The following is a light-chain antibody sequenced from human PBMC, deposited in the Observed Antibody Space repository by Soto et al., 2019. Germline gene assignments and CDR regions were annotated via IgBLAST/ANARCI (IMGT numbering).Light chain of an antibody. CDR1: QSFRGL. J-gene: IGKJ5*01. CDR2: DAY. Sequence: ETVMTQSPATLSLSPGERATLSCRASQSFRGLLAWYQQKPGQAPRLLIYDAYNRATGIPARFSGSGSGTEFTLTISSLQSEDFAVYYCQQYHNWPITFGQGTRLEIK. CDR3: QQYHNWPIT. V-gene: IGKV3-15*01.